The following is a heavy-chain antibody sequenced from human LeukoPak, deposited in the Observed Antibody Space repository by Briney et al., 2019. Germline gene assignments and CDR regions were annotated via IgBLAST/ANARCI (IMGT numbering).Heavy chain of an antibody. J-gene: IGHJ1*01. D-gene: IGHD4-23*01. Sequence: PSETLSLTCAVSGGSISTYYWSWIRQPPGKGLEWIGYIYYSGNTNYNPSLKSRVTISVDTSKNQFSLKLSSVTAADTAVYYCASTTVVTLAPLYFQHWGQGTLVTVSS. CDR1: GGSISTYY. CDR3: ASTTVVTLAPLYFQH. CDR2: IYYSGNT. V-gene: IGHV4-59*08.